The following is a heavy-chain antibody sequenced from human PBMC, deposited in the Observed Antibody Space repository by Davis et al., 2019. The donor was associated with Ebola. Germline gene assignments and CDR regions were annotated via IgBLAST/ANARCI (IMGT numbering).Heavy chain of an antibody. Sequence: SVKVSCKAPGGTFSSYAISWVRQAPGQGLEWMGRIIPILGIANYAQKFQGRVTITADKSTSTAYMELSSLRSEDTAVYYCARDEVAGIGYFDYWGQGTLVTVSS. D-gene: IGHD6-19*01. J-gene: IGHJ4*02. CDR2: IIPILGIA. CDR3: ARDEVAGIGYFDY. V-gene: IGHV1-69*04. CDR1: GGTFSSYA.